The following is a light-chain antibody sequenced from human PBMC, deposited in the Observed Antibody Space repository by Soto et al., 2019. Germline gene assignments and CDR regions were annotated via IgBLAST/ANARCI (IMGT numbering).Light chain of an antibody. J-gene: IGKJ1*01. CDR3: RQYDGWSRT. CDR2: SAS. CDR1: QSLSTS. Sequence: VLTQSPSTLSVSPWDRVPIXFMASQSLSTSLAWYQQQPGQTPRLLIYSASTRASGIPARFSGSGSGTELTLTISSMQPEDFAFFYCRQYDGWSRTFGQGTKVDIK. V-gene: IGKV3-15*01.